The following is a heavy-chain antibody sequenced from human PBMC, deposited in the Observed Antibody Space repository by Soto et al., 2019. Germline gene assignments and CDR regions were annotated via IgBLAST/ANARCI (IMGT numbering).Heavy chain of an antibody. Sequence: EVQLVESGGGLVKPGGSLRLSCAASGFTFSSYSMNWVRQAPGKGLEWVSSISSSSDYIYYADSVKGRFTISRDNAKNSRYLQMNSLRAEDTAVYYCARVHYYDSSGLTYWGQGTLVTVSS. D-gene: IGHD3-22*01. J-gene: IGHJ4*02. V-gene: IGHV3-21*01. CDR3: ARVHYYDSSGLTY. CDR2: ISSSSDYI. CDR1: GFTFSSYS.